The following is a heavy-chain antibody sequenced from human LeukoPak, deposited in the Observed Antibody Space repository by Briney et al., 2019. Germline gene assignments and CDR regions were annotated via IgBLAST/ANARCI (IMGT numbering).Heavy chain of an antibody. V-gene: IGHV3-74*01. D-gene: IGHD3-16*01. CDR2: INPDGSRT. Sequence: GGSLRLSCAASGFTFSSNWMHWVRQGPGKGLVWVSRINPDGSRTDYAESVKGRFTISRDNAKNTLSLEMNSLRAEDTAVYYCARAGAYHFDNWGQGTLVTVSS. CDR1: GFTFSSNW. J-gene: IGHJ4*02. CDR3: ARAGAYHFDN.